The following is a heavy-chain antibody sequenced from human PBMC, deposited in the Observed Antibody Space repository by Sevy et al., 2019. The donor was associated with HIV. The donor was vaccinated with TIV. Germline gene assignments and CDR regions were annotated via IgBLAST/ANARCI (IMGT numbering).Heavy chain of an antibody. V-gene: IGHV3-49*03. Sequence: GGSLRLSCTTSGFTFDDYAMSWFRQAPGKGLEWVAFITRNSYEAYGGTTDYAASVKGRFIIPRDDSKSIAHLQMNSLKTEDTAVYYCTRGLATADTPEYYFDYWGQGTLVTVSS. D-gene: IGHD5-12*01. CDR2: ITRNSYEAYGGTT. J-gene: IGHJ4*02. CDR1: GFTFDDYA. CDR3: TRGLATADTPEYYFDY.